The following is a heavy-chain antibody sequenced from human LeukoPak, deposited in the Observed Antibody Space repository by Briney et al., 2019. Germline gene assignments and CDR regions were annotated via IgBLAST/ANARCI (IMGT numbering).Heavy chain of an antibody. V-gene: IGHV3-23*01. CDR3: AAAPPHKEEGY. Sequence: GGSLRLSCAASGFTFSSYAMSGVRQAPGKGLEWVSAISGSGGSAYYADSVKGRFTISRDNSKNTLYLQMNSLRAEDTAVYYCAAAPPHKEEGYWGQGTLVTVSS. CDR2: ISGSGGSA. J-gene: IGHJ4*02. CDR1: GFTFSSYA.